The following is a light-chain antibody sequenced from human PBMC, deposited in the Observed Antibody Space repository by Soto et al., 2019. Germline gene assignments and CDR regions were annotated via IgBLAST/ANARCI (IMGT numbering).Light chain of an antibody. V-gene: IGLV2-14*01. Sequence: QSVLTQPASVSGSPGQSITISCTGTSSDVGDYNYVSWYQQVPGKAPKVMIYEVSNRPSGVSNRFSGSKSGITASLTISGRQAEDEADYYCSSYTSSSTYVFGTGTKLTVL. CDR2: EVS. J-gene: IGLJ1*01. CDR1: SSDVGDYNY. CDR3: SSYTSSSTYV.